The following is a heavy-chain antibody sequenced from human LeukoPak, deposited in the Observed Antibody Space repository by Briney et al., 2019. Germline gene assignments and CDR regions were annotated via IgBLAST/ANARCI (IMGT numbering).Heavy chain of an antibody. CDR2: ISGSGGST. D-gene: IGHD3-22*01. J-gene: IGHJ4*02. V-gene: IGHV3-23*01. Sequence: GGSLRLSCAASGFTFSSYAMSWVRQAPGKGLEWVSAISGSGGSTYSADSVKGRFTISRDNSKNTLYLQMNSLRAEDTAVYYCAKDHYYDSSGLRIFDYWGQGTLVTVSS. CDR1: GFTFSSYA. CDR3: AKDHYYDSSGLRIFDY.